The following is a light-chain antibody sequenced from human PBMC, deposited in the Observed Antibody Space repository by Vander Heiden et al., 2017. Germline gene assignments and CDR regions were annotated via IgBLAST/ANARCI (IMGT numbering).Light chain of an antibody. J-gene: IGLJ2*01. V-gene: IGLV3-21*02. CDR1: NIGSKT. CDR2: DDS. CDR3: QVWDSSSDLVV. Sequence: SYVLTQPPSVAVAPGQTARITCAGTNIGSKTAQWYQQKPGQAPVLVVYDDSDRPSGIPERFSGSNSGNTATLTISRVEAGDEADYYCQVWDSSSDLVVFGGGTKLTVL.